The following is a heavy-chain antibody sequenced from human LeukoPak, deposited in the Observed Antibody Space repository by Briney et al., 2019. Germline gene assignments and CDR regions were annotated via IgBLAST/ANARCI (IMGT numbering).Heavy chain of an antibody. V-gene: IGHV3-7*01. Sequence: GGSLRLSCAASGLTFSSYWMSWVRQAPGKGLEWVANIKQDGSEKYYVDSVKGRFTISRDNAKNSLYLQMNSLRAEDTAVYYCARDLWGDYVWGSYRYLDNYWGQGTLVTVSS. CDR2: IKQDGSEK. J-gene: IGHJ4*02. D-gene: IGHD3-16*02. CDR3: ARDLWGDYVWGSYRYLDNY. CDR1: GLTFSSYW.